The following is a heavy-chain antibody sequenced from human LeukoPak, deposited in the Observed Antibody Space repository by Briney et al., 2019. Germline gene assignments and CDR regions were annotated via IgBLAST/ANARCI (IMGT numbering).Heavy chain of an antibody. V-gene: IGHV4-39*01. Sequence: SETLSLTCTVSGGSISSSSYSWGWIRQPPGKGLEWIGSIYYSGSTYYNPSLRSRVTISVDTSKNQFSLKLSSVTAADTAVYYCARQIAVEGDWFDPWGQGTLVTVSS. CDR3: ARQIAVEGDWFDP. J-gene: IGHJ5*02. D-gene: IGHD6-19*01. CDR2: IYYSGST. CDR1: GGSISSSSYS.